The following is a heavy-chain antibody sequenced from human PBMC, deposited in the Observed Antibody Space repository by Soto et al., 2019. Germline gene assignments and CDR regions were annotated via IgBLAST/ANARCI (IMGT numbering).Heavy chain of an antibody. D-gene: IGHD3-16*01. J-gene: IGHJ3*02. CDR1: GGSISSYY. Sequence: SETLSLTCTVSGGSISSYYWSWIRQSPGKGLEWIGYIYYSGSTNYNPSLKSRVTISVDTSKNQFSLKLSSVTAADTAVYYCARVFGAGGDDAFDIWGQGTMVTVSS. V-gene: IGHV4-59*01. CDR2: IYYSGST. CDR3: ARVFGAGGDDAFDI.